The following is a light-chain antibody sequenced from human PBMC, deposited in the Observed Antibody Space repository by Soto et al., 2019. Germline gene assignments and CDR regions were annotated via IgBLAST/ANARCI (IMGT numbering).Light chain of an antibody. Sequence: EIVLTQSPGTLSLSPGEGATLSCRASQSVSTNFFAWYQQKPGQAPRLLIYGASTRATGIPDRFSGGGSGTDFTLTISRLEPEDFAVYYCQQYGRTSWTFGQGTKV. CDR3: QQYGRTSWT. CDR2: GAS. CDR1: QSVSTNF. J-gene: IGKJ1*01. V-gene: IGKV3-20*01.